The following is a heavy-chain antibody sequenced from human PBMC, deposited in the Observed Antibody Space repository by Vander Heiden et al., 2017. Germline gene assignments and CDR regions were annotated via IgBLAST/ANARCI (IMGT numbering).Heavy chain of an antibody. J-gene: IGHJ5*02. CDR3: TRDFRSGAFDP. D-gene: IGHD3-3*01. Sequence: EVQLLESGGGLVQRGGSLRLSCAASGGTFNNHAMSWVRQAPGKGLEWVSTVRGSGAGTYYADSVKGRFTISRDTSKNTVYVQMSSLRAEDTAVYYCTRDFRSGAFDPWGQGTLVTVSS. CDR2: VRGSGAGT. V-gene: IGHV3-23*01. CDR1: GGTFNNHA.